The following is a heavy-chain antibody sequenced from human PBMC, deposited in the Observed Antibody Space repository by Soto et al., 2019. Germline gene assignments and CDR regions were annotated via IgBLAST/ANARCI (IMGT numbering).Heavy chain of an antibody. J-gene: IGHJ4*02. D-gene: IGHD3-10*01. Sequence: QVQLQQWGAGLLKPSETLSLTCAVYGGSFSGYYWSWIRQPPGKGLEWIGEINHSGSTNYNPSLKSRVTISVDTSKNQFSLKLSSVTAADTAVYYCARGQVTMVRGADFDYWGQGTLVTVSS. V-gene: IGHV4-34*01. CDR3: ARGQVTMVRGADFDY. CDR2: INHSGST. CDR1: GGSFSGYY.